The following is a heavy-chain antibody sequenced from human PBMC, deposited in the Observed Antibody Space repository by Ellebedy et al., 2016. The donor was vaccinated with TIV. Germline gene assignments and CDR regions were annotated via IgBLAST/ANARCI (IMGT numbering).Heavy chain of an antibody. CDR3: ARGRLLGPEIYDISGYYPFYFDH. CDR2: INHSGGT. CDR1: GGSFSGYC. V-gene: IGHV4-34*01. Sequence: SETLSLXCAVYGGSFSGYCWSWIRQPPGKGLEWIGEINHSGGTNYNPSLKSRVTISRDTSKNQFSLKLSSVTAADTAVYYCARGRLLGPEIYDISGYYPFYFDHWGQGTLVTVSS. D-gene: IGHD3-22*01. J-gene: IGHJ4*02.